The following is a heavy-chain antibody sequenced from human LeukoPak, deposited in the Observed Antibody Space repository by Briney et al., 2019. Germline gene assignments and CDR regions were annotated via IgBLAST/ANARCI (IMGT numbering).Heavy chain of an antibody. CDR2: IYYSEST. V-gene: IGHV4-39*07. CDR1: GGSISSSGYY. Sequence: PSETLSLTCTVSGGSISSSGYYWGWIRQPPGKGLEWIGSIYYSESTYYNPSLKSRVTISVDTSKNQFSLNLSSVTAADTAVYYCARVGYSSGWPYFDDWGQGTLVTVSS. D-gene: IGHD6-19*01. CDR3: ARVGYSSGWPYFDD. J-gene: IGHJ4*02.